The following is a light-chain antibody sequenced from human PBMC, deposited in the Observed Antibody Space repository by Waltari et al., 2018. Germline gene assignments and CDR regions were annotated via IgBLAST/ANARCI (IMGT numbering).Light chain of an antibody. V-gene: IGLV1-44*01. J-gene: IGLJ2*01. CDR1: SSNIGSNA. Sequence: QSVLTQPPSASGTPRQGVTISCSGSSSNIGSNAVTWYQQLPGTAPKLLVHSNNQRPSGGPARFSGSKSGTSASLAISGLQSEDEADYYCASWDDSLNGVVFGGGTKLTVL. CDR2: SNN. CDR3: ASWDDSLNGVV.